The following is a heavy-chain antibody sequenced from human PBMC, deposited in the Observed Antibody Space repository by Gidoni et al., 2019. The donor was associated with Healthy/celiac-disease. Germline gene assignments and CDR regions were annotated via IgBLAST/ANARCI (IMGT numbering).Heavy chain of an antibody. J-gene: IGHJ4*02. Sequence: QVQLVESGGGVVQPGTSLRLSCAASGFPFSSYAMHWVRQAPGKGLGWVAVISYDGSNKYYADSVKGRFTISRDNSKNTLYLQMNSLRAEDTAVYYCARGTGYSSGFVDYWGQGTLVTVSS. D-gene: IGHD6-19*01. V-gene: IGHV3-30-3*01. CDR2: ISYDGSNK. CDR3: ARGTGYSSGFVDY. CDR1: GFPFSSYA.